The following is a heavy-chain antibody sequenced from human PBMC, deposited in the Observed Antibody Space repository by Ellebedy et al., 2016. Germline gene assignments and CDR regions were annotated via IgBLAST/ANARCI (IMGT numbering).Heavy chain of an antibody. D-gene: IGHD5-24*01. J-gene: IGHJ3*02. Sequence: GGSLRLXXAASGFTFDDYGMHLLRQVPGKGLEWVSGITWSGGTIGYADSVKGRFTVSRDNAKNILYLQMNSLRAEDTAVYYCANSLRDNRYNRHYDAFDTWGQGTMVTVSS. V-gene: IGHV3-9*01. CDR3: ANSLRDNRYNRHYDAFDT. CDR1: GFTFDDYG. CDR2: ITWSGGTI.